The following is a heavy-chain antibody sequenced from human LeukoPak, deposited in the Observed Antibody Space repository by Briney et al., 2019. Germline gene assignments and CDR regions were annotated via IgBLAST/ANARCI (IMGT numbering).Heavy chain of an antibody. Sequence: GGSLRLSCAASGFTVSSNYMSWVREAPGKGLVWVSAIYSGGSTYYADSVKGRFTISRDNSKNTLYLQMNSLRAEDTAVYYCARGRRDGYNSIRYYFDYWGQGTLVTVSS. J-gene: IGHJ4*02. CDR3: ARGRRDGYNSIRYYFDY. CDR2: IYSGGST. V-gene: IGHV3-53*01. D-gene: IGHD5-24*01. CDR1: GFTVSSNY.